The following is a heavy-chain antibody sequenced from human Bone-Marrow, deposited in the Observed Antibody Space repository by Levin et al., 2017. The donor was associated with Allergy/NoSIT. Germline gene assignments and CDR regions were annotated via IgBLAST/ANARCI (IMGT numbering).Heavy chain of an antibody. CDR2: IIPMLGTT. CDR3: ATRRITGTTSYMDV. Sequence: AASVKVSCKASGGTFNTYVFNWVRQAPGQGLDWMGAIIPMLGTTSYAQQFRGRVAITADDSSSTSFMELRSLRSDDTAVYFCATRRITGTTSYMDVWGKGTTIIVSS. V-gene: IGHV1-69*13. J-gene: IGHJ6*03. CDR1: GGTFNTYV. D-gene: IGHD1-20*01.